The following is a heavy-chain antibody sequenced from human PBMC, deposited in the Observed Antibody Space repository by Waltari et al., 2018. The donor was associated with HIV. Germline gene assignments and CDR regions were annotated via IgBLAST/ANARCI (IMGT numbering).Heavy chain of an antibody. V-gene: IGHV1-46*01. CDR1: GSTFTSYY. Sequence: QVQLVQSGAEVKKPGASVKVSCTASGSTFTSYYKPWVGQAPGQTLEWMGIINPSGGSTSYAQKFQGRVTMTRDTSTSTVYMELSSLRSEDTAVYYCARDGLGGYCSGGSCYVFDYWGQGTLVTVSS. D-gene: IGHD2-15*01. CDR2: INPSGGST. J-gene: IGHJ4*02. CDR3: ARDGLGGYCSGGSCYVFDY.